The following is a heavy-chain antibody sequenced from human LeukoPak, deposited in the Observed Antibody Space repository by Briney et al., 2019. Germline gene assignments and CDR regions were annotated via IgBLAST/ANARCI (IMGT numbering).Heavy chain of an antibody. Sequence: GSLRLSCAASGFTFSSYWMHWVRQAPGKGLVWVSRINSDGSSTSYADSVKGRFTISRDNAKNTLYLQMNSLRAEDTAVYYCARDYYDSSGYYFYFDYWGQGTLVTVSS. J-gene: IGHJ4*02. CDR3: ARDYYDSSGYYFYFDY. D-gene: IGHD3-22*01. CDR2: INSDGSST. CDR1: GFTFSSYW. V-gene: IGHV3-74*01.